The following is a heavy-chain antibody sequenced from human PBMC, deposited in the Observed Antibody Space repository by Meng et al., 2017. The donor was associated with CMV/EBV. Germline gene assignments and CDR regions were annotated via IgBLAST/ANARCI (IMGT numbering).Heavy chain of an antibody. Sequence: SETLSLTCTVSGYSISSGYYWGWIRQPPGKGLEWIGSIYHSGSTYYNPSLKSRVTISVDTSKNQFSLKLSSVTAADTAVYYCARGIAAAGEHHGPWGQGTLVTVSS. CDR1: GYSISSGYY. CDR3: ARGIAAAGEHHGP. V-gene: IGHV4-38-2*02. J-gene: IGHJ5*02. D-gene: IGHD6-13*01. CDR2: IYHSGST.